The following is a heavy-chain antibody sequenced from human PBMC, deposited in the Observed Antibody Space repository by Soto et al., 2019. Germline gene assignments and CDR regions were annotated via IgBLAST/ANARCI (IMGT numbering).Heavy chain of an antibody. Sequence: SETLSLTYTDSGCTITTSIDYWCWIRLPPGKGLEWIGSISYSGTTYYNPSLKSRVTISVDTSKNQFSLKMSSVTAADTSVYYCARLGRGYSYGYPDFWGQGTLVTVS. V-gene: IGHV4-39*01. J-gene: IGHJ1*01. CDR1: GCTITTSIDY. D-gene: IGHD5-18*01. CDR3: ARLGRGYSYGYPDF. CDR2: ISYSGTT.